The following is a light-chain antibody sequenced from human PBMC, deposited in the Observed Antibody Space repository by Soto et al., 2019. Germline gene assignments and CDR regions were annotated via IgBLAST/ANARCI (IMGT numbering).Light chain of an antibody. CDR3: QHYGSSPWT. CDR2: GAS. Sequence: EIVLTQSPGTLSLSPGERATLSCRASQSVSSSYLAWYQKKPGQAPRLPIYGASSRATGIPDRCSGSGSGTDFTLTISRLEPEDFAVYYCQHYGSSPWTFGQGTKVEIK. CDR1: QSVSSSY. V-gene: IGKV3-20*01. J-gene: IGKJ1*01.